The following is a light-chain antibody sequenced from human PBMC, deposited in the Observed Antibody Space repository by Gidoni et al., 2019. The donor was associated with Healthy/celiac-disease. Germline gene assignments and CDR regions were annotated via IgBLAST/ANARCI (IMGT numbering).Light chain of an antibody. CDR1: QGISSY. Sequence: DIQLTQSPSFLSASVGDRVTITCRASQGISSYFAWYQQKPGKAPKLLIYAASTLQSGVPSRFSGSGSGTEFTLTISSLQPEDFATYYCQQLNSYPPWRFGQGTKLEIK. V-gene: IGKV1-9*01. CDR2: AAS. J-gene: IGKJ2*04. CDR3: QQLNSYPPWR.